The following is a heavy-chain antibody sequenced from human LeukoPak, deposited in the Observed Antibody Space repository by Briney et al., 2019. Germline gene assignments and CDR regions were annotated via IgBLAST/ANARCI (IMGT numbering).Heavy chain of an antibody. J-gene: IGHJ4*02. CDR3: ARGPYCGGDCYSRPFFDY. CDR1: GYTFTGYY. V-gene: IGHV1-2*02. CDR2: INSNSGGT. D-gene: IGHD2-21*02. Sequence: ASVKVSCRTSGYTFTGYYMHWVRQAPGQGLEWMGWINSNSGGTNYAQKFQGRVTMTGDTSISTAYMEVSTLRSDDTAVYYCARGPYCGGDCYSRPFFDYWGQGALVTVSS.